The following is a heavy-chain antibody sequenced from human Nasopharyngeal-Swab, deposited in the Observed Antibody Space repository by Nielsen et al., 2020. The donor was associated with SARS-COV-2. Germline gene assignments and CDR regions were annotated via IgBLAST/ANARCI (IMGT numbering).Heavy chain of an antibody. J-gene: IGHJ5*02. CDR3: ARPRGPVRGVNNWFDL. Sequence: SETLSLTCTVSGGSITNNDYYWGWMRQPPGKGLEWIGSIYHSGITYYNPSLESRVTISVDTSKNQFSLNLRSVTAADTAVYHCARPRGPVRGVNNWFDLWGQGALVTVSS. CDR2: IYHSGIT. D-gene: IGHD3-10*01. CDR1: GGSITNNDYY. V-gene: IGHV4-39*01.